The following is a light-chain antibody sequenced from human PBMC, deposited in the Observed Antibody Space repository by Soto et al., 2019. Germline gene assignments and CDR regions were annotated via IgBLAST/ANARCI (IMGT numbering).Light chain of an antibody. Sequence: EIVLTQSPGTLSLSPGAIATLSCRASQSVSSSYLAWYQQTPGQAPRLLIYGASSRATGIPDRFSGSGSGTDFPLTISRLEPEDFAVYYCEQYGSSPLTFGGGTKVEIK. CDR1: QSVSSSY. J-gene: IGKJ4*01. V-gene: IGKV3-20*01. CDR2: GAS. CDR3: EQYGSSPLT.